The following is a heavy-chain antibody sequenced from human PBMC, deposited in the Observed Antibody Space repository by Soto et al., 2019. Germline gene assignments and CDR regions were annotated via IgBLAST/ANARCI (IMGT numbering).Heavy chain of an antibody. V-gene: IGHV3-21*01. CDR2: ISSSSSYI. D-gene: IGHD2-2*03. CDR3: ARGVDIVATINWFDP. Sequence: GGSLRLSCAASGFTFSSYSMNWVRQAPGKGLEWVSSISSSSSYIYYADSVKGRFTISRDNAKNSLYLQMNSLRAEDTAVYYCARGVDIVATINWFDPWGQGTLVTVS. CDR1: GFTFSSYS. J-gene: IGHJ5*02.